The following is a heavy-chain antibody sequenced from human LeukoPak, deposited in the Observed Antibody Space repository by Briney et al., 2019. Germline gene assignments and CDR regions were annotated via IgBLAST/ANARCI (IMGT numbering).Heavy chain of an antibody. CDR2: IKSKTDGGTT. CDR3: TTPPMYSSSWFSDYYYYYMDV. J-gene: IGHJ6*03. D-gene: IGHD6-13*01. CDR1: GFTFSNAW. V-gene: IGHV3-15*01. Sequence: PGGYLRVSCAASGFTFSNAWMSWVRQAPGKGLEWVGRIKSKTDGGTTDYAAPVKGRFTISRDDSKNTLYLQMNSLKTEDTAVYYCTTPPMYSSSWFSDYYYYYMDVWGKGTTVTVSS.